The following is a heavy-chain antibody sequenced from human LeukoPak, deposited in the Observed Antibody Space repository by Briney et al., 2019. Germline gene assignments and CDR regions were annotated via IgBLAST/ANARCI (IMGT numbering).Heavy chain of an antibody. Sequence: SETLSLTCTVSGGSISNYYWSWIRQPPGKGLEWIGYIYFSGSTNYNPSLRSRVTISVDTSENQFSLKLSSVTAADTAVYYCARAISSSSLFDFWGQGTLVTVSS. D-gene: IGHD6-6*01. CDR1: GGSISNYY. J-gene: IGHJ4*02. CDR3: ARAISSSSLFDF. CDR2: IYFSGST. V-gene: IGHV4-59*01.